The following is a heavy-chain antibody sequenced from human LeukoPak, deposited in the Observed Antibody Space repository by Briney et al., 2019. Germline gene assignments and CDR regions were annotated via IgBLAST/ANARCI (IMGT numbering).Heavy chain of an antibody. J-gene: IGHJ4*02. CDR1: GGSISSSNW. CDR3: AATYGDYAPFDN. V-gene: IGHV4-39*01. D-gene: IGHD4-17*01. Sequence: SETLSLTCAVSGGSISSSNWWSWVRQPPGKGLEWIGSIYYSGSTYYDPSLKSRVTISVDTSKNQFSLKLSSVTAADTAVYYCAATYGDYAPFDNWGQGTLITVSS. CDR2: IYYSGST.